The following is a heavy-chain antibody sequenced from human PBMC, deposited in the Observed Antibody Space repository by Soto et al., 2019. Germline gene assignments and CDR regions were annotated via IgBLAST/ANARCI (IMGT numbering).Heavy chain of an antibody. J-gene: IGHJ4*02. D-gene: IGHD6-19*01. V-gene: IGHV3-48*02. CDR3: ARETGLRSSGWSYYFDF. Sequence: EVQLVESGGGLVQPGGSLRLSCAASGFTLSSYSMHWVRQAPGKGLEWVSYISGSGGTIYYADSVKGRFTISRDNSKNSLYVQMNSLRHEDTAVYFCARETGLRSSGWSYYFDFWGQGTRVTVSS. CDR2: ISGSGGTI. CDR1: GFTLSSYS.